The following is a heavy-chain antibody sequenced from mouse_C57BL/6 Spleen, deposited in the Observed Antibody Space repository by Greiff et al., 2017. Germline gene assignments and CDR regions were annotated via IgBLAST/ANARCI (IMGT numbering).Heavy chain of an antibody. J-gene: IGHJ4*01. CDR2: IDPEDGET. CDR3: ALDYSRSHEMGAMDY. D-gene: IGHD1-1*01. V-gene: IGHV14-2*01. Sequence: VQLQQSGAELVKPGASVKLSCTASGFNIKDYYMHWVKQRTEQGLEWIGRIDPEDGETKYASKFPGKATITADTSSNKAYLQLSSLTSEDTAVSCCALDYSRSHEMGAMDYGGQGTSVTVSS. CDR1: GFNIKDYY.